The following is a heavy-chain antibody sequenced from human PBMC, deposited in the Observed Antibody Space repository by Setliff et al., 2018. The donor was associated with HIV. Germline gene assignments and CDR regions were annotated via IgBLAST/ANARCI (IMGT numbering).Heavy chain of an antibody. CDR1: GDGISSWQ. V-gene: IGHV4-59*08. Sequence: PSETLSLTCTVSGDGISSWQWSWIRQPPGKALVWIGYAYYSGSTNYNPSLKSRVTISVDTSKNQFSLKLSSVTAADTTVYYCARHSGLGGYYSPFDYWGPGTLVTVSS. D-gene: IGHD3-22*01. CDR3: ARHSGLGGYYSPFDY. J-gene: IGHJ4*02. CDR2: AYYSGST.